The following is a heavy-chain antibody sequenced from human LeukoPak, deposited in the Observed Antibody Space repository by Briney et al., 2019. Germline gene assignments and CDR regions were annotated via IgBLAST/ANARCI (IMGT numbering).Heavy chain of an antibody. J-gene: IGHJ6*03. D-gene: IGHD6-13*01. V-gene: IGHV3-48*02. CDR1: GFTFSSYS. CDR3: ARAQQDTGYSSSWYEEYYMDV. CDR2: ISSSSSTI. Sequence: GGSLRLSCAASGFTFSSYSMNWVRQAPGKGLEWVSYISSSSSTIYYADSVKGRFTISRDNAKNSLYLQMNSLRDEDTAVYYCARAQQDTGYSSSWYEEYYMDVWGKGTTVTVSS.